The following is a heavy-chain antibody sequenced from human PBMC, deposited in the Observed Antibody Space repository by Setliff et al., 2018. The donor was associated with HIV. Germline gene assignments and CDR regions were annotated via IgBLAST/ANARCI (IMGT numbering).Heavy chain of an antibody. CDR3: ARVGSYWSTFDY. V-gene: IGHV7-4-1*02. D-gene: IGHD1-26*01. J-gene: IGHJ4*02. CDR2: LNTETGNS. Sequence: GASVKVSCKASGYTLTTYGISWVRQAPGQGLQWMGWLNTETGNSMYAQGFTGRFVFSLDTSVSTAFLQINSLKAEDTAMYYCARVGSYWSTFDYWGQGALVTVSS. CDR1: GYTLTTYG.